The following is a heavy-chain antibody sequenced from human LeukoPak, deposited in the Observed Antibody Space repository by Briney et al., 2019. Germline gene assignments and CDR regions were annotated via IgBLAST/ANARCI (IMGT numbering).Heavy chain of an antibody. CDR1: GFTFSSYA. D-gene: IGHD6-13*01. CDR2: ISGSGGST. J-gene: IGHJ6*02. CDR3: AHYGIAAAGPHLFYYYYYGMDV. V-gene: IGHV3-23*01. Sequence: GSLRLSCAASGFTFSSYAMSWVRQAPGKGLEWVSAISGSGGSTYYADSVKGRFTISRDNSKNTLYLQMNSLRAEDTAVYYCAHYGIAAAGPHLFYYYYYGMDVWGQGTTVTVSS.